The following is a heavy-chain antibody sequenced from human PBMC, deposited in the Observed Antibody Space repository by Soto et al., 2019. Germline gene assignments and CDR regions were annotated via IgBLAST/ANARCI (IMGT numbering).Heavy chain of an antibody. Sequence: SETLSLTCTVSGGSISSYYWSWIRQPPGKGLEWIGYIYYSGSTNYNPSLKSRVTISVDTSKNQFSLKLSSVTAADTAVYYCARDGHRPLLTGAKDWLDPWGQGTLVTVSS. J-gene: IGHJ5*02. D-gene: IGHD1-20*01. CDR3: ARDGHRPLLTGAKDWLDP. V-gene: IGHV4-59*01. CDR2: IYYSGST. CDR1: GGSISSYY.